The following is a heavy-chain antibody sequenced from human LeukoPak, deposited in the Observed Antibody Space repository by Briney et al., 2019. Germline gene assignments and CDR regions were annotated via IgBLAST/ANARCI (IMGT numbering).Heavy chain of an antibody. D-gene: IGHD6-13*01. CDR2: IYTGGIT. J-gene: IGHJ4*02. Sequence: GGSLRLSCAASGLTVSSNHMAWVRQAPGKGLEWVSVIYTGGITYYADSVQGRFIISRDTSRNTLYLQMNSLRVEDTALYYCARDHAPAGGGLGYWGQGTHVTVSS. CDR1: GLTVSSNH. CDR3: ARDHAPAGGGLGY. V-gene: IGHV3-53*01.